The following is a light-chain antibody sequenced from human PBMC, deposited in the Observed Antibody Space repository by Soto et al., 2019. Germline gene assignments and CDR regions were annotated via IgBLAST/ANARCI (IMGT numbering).Light chain of an antibody. CDR2: EVT. Sequence: QSVLTQPASVSGSPGQSITISCTGTSSDVGGHNYVSWYQQHPGKAPKLLIYEVTNRPAGVSSRFSASKSGNTASLAISELQAEDEADYYCSSYTSSSTHVVFGGGTKLTVL. J-gene: IGLJ2*01. CDR3: SSYTSSSTHVV. CDR1: SSDVGGHNY. V-gene: IGLV2-14*01.